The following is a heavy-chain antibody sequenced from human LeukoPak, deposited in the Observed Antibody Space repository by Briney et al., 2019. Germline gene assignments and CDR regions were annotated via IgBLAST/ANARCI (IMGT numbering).Heavy chain of an antibody. CDR2: IKQDGSEK. D-gene: IGHD2-2*01. Sequence: GGSPRLSCAASGFTFSTYWMSWVRQAPGKGLEWVANIKQDGSEKYYVDSVKGRFTISRDNAKNSLYLRMNSLRAEDTAVYYCARGRCSSTSCFFDYWGQGTLVTVSS. CDR1: GFTFSTYW. J-gene: IGHJ4*02. CDR3: ARGRCSSTSCFFDY. V-gene: IGHV3-7*01.